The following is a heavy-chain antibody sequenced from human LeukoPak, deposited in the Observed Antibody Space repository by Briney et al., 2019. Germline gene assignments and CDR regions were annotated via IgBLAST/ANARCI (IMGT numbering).Heavy chain of an antibody. V-gene: IGHV1-18*01. Sequence: GASVKVSCSVSGYTFTSYDARGVRRSRGQGLEGMGWISAYNGNTNYAQKLQGRVTMTTDTSTSTAYMELRSLRSDDTAVYYCARALGVVPAAINWGQGTLVTVSS. J-gene: IGHJ4*02. D-gene: IGHD2-2*02. CDR2: ISAYNGNT. CDR1: GYTFTSYD. CDR3: ARALGVVPAAIN.